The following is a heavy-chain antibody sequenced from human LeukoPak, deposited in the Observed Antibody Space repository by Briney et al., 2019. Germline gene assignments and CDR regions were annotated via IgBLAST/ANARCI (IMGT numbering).Heavy chain of an antibody. CDR3: TRDLKNLGNYYYYGMDV. D-gene: IGHD1-7*01. V-gene: IGHV3-49*04. Sequence: GGSLRPSCTASGFTFGDYAMSWVRQAPGKGLEWVGFIRSKAYGGTIEYAASVKGRFTISRDDSKSIAYLQMNSLKTEDTTVYYCTRDLKNLGNYYYYGMDVWGKGTTVTVSS. CDR2: IRSKAYGGTI. J-gene: IGHJ6*04. CDR1: GFTFGDYA.